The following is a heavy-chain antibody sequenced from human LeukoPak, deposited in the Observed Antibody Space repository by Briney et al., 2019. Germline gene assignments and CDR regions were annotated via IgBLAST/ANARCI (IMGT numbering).Heavy chain of an antibody. D-gene: IGHD3-22*01. V-gene: IGHV3-48*03. Sequence: GSLKLSCGTSGFTLSSYEMDWVPQAPGKGLEWVSYISTTSTTIYYADSVTGRFTISRDNAKDSLYLQMNSLRAEDTAVYYCARAAGRSSGFYVDYSGQGTLVTVSS. CDR3: ARAAGRSSGFYVDY. J-gene: IGHJ4*02. CDR1: GFTLSSYE. CDR2: ISTTSTTI.